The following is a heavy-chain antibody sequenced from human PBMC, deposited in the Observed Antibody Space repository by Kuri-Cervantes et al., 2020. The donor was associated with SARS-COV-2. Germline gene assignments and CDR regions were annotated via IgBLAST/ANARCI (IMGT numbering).Heavy chain of an antibody. CDR3: ARGGRGSYPGLFDY. D-gene: IGHD1-26*01. Sequence: ASVKVSCKPSGYTFTGYYMHWVRQAPGQGLDWMGWVIPTTGDTDHAQSFQGRVTMTRDTSISTAHMELSRLRSDDTAVYYCARGGRGSYPGLFDYWGQGTLVTVSS. CDR2: VIPTTGDT. CDR1: GYTFTGYY. J-gene: IGHJ4*02. V-gene: IGHV1-2*02.